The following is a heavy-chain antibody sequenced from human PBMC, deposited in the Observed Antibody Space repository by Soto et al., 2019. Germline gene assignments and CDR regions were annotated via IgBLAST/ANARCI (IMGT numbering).Heavy chain of an antibody. CDR1: GFTFSNAW. J-gene: IGHJ6*02. CDR3: TTGIHTVTRYYYYYYGMDV. D-gene: IGHD4-17*01. Sequence: VGSLRLSCAASGFTFSNAWMSWVRQAPGKGLEWVGRIKSKTDGGTTDYAAPVKGRFTISRDDSKNTLYLQMNSLKTEDTAVYYCTTGIHTVTRYYYYYYGMDVWGQGTTVTVSS. CDR2: IKSKTDGGTT. V-gene: IGHV3-15*01.